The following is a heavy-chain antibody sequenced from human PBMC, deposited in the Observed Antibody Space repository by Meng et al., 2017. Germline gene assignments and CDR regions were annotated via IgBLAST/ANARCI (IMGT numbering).Heavy chain of an antibody. J-gene: IGHJ3*02. CDR2: INAGNGNT. D-gene: IGHD3-22*01. V-gene: IGHV1-3*01. CDR1: GYTFTSYA. CDR3: AKNYYDSSGYRFDAFDI. Sequence: QVQLVQSVAEVKKPGASVKVSCKASGYTFTSYARHWVRQAPGQSLEWMGWINAGNGNTKYSQKFQGRVTITRDTSASTAYMELSSLRSEDTAVYYCAKNYYDSSGYRFDAFDIWGQGTMVTVSS.